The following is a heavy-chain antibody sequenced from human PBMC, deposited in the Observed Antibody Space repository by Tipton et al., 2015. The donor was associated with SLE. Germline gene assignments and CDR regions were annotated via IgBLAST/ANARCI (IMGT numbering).Heavy chain of an antibody. Sequence: LRLSCTVSGGSISSYYWCWIRQPPGKGLEWIGYIYYSGSTNYNPSLKSRVTISVDTSKNQFSLKLSSVTAADTAVYYCAREGSSWYDAFDIWGQGTMVTVSS. CDR1: GGSISSYY. J-gene: IGHJ3*02. CDR3: AREGSSWYDAFDI. CDR2: IYYSGST. D-gene: IGHD6-13*01. V-gene: IGHV4-59*01.